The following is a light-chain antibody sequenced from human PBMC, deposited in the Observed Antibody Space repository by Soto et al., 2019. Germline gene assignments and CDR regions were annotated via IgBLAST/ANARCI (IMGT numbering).Light chain of an antibody. Sequence: EIVMTQFPATLSVSPGERATLSCRASQSISDTLAWYQQKPGQAPRLLIYGASTRATGIPDRFSGSGSGTDFSLTISRLEPEDVAVFYCQQYGNTPWTFGQGTKVDIK. CDR1: QSISDT. CDR3: QQYGNTPWT. J-gene: IGKJ1*01. V-gene: IGKV3-20*01. CDR2: GAS.